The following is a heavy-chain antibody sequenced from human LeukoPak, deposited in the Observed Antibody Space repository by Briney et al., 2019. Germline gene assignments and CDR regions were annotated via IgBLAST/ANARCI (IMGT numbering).Heavy chain of an antibody. CDR1: SDSISRFY. CDR3: AACSYYYDSSGYYPW. V-gene: IGHV4-59*01. J-gene: IGHJ4*02. CDR2: IHYSGST. Sequence: SGTLSLTCTVSSDSISRFYWNWIRQPPGKGLEWIWYIHYSGSTNYNPSLKSRVTISVDSSKNQFSLRLSSVTAADTAVYYCAACSYYYDSSGYYPWWGQGTLVTVSS. D-gene: IGHD3-22*01.